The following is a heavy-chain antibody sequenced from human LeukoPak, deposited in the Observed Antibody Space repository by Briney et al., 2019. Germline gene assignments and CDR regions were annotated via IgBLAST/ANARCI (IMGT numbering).Heavy chain of an antibody. V-gene: IGHV1-18*01. CDR1: GYTFTSYG. D-gene: IGHD2-2*02. Sequence: VASVKVSCKASGYTFTSYGISWVRQAPGQGLEWMGWISAYNGNTNYAQELQGRVTMTTDTSTSTAYLELRSLRSDDTAVYYCARYCSSTSCYTDYWGQGTLVTVSS. CDR3: ARYCSSTSCYTDY. CDR2: ISAYNGNT. J-gene: IGHJ4*02.